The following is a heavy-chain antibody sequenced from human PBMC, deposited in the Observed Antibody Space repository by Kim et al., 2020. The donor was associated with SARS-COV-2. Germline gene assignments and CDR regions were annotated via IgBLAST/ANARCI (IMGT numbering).Heavy chain of an antibody. J-gene: IGHJ4*02. V-gene: IGHV3-48*03. D-gene: IGHD3-16*01. Sequence: GVSLRLSCAASGFTFSSYEMNWVRQAPGKGLEWVSYISSSGSTIYYADSVKGRFTISRDNAKNSLYLQMNSLRAEDTTVYYCARWSYGTRDFDYWGQGTLVTVSS. CDR3: ARWSYGTRDFDY. CDR2: ISSSGSTI. CDR1: GFTFSSYE.